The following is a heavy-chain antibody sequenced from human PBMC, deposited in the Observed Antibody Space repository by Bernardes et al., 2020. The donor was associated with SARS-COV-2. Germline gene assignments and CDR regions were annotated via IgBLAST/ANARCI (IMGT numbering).Heavy chain of an antibody. J-gene: IGHJ6*02. Sequence: LSLTCTVAGGSISSYYWSWIRQPPGKGPEWIGYIYYSGRTNYNPSLKCRVTISVDTSKNQFSLKLSSVTAADTAVYYCARQDIGAILGVVITPAGMDVWGQGTTVTVSS. CDR2: IYYSGRT. CDR3: ARQDIGAILGVVITPAGMDV. V-gene: IGHV4-59*08. D-gene: IGHD3-3*01. CDR1: GGSISSYY.